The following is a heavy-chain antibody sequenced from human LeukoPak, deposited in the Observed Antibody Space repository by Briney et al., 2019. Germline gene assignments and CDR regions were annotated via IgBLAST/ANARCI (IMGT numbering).Heavy chain of an antibody. Sequence: PSETLSLTCAVSGGSISSSNWWSWVRQPPGKGLEWIGEIYHGGSTNYNPSLKSRVTVSVDKSKNQFSLKLSSVTAADTAVYYCASGAEWLYPKHYGMDVWGQGTTVTVSS. CDR2: IYHGGST. D-gene: IGHD5-24*01. CDR1: GGSISSSNW. J-gene: IGHJ6*02. V-gene: IGHV4-4*02. CDR3: ASGAEWLYPKHYGMDV.